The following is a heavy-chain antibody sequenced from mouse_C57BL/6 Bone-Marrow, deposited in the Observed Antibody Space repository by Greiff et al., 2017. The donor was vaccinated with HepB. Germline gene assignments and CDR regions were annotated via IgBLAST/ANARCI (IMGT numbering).Heavy chain of an antibody. D-gene: IGHD5-1*01. J-gene: IGHJ4*01. V-gene: IGHV5-4*03. CDR3: ARGEDEYGGDY. Sequence: EVKLVESGGGLVKPGGSLKLSCAASGFTFSSYAMSWVRQTPEKRLEWVATISDGGSYTYYPDNVKGRFTISRDNAKNNLYLQMSHLKSEDTAMYYCARGEDEYGGDYWGQGTSVTVSS. CDR2: ISDGGSYT. CDR1: GFTFSSYA.